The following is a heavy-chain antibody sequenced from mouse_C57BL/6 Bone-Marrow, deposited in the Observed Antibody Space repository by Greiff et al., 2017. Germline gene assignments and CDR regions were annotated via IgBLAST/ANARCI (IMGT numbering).Heavy chain of an antibody. V-gene: IGHV1-19*01. CDR2: INPYNGGT. D-gene: IGHD2-4*01. CDR1: GYTFTDYY. Sequence: VQLKQSGPVLVKPGASVKMSCKASGYTFTDYYMNWVKQSHGKSLEWIGVINPYNGGTSYNQKFKGKATLTVDKSSSTAYMELNSLTSEDSAVYYCARSYDYDSYYYAMDYWGQGTSVTVSS. J-gene: IGHJ4*01. CDR3: ARSYDYDSYYYAMDY.